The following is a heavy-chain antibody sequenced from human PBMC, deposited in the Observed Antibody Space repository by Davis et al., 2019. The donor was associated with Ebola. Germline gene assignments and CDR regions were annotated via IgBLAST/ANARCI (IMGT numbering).Heavy chain of an antibody. CDR1: GFIVSSKY. D-gene: IGHD3-22*01. J-gene: IGHJ6*04. Sequence: GESLKISCAASGFIVSSKYMSWVRQAPGKGLEWVSAIYSVDSTYYADSVKGRFTISRDNSKNTLYLQMNSLRAEDTAVYYCARGFGGSSGYPTLYGMDVWGKGTTVTVSS. V-gene: IGHV3-66*01. CDR3: ARGFGGSSGYPTLYGMDV. CDR2: IYSVDST.